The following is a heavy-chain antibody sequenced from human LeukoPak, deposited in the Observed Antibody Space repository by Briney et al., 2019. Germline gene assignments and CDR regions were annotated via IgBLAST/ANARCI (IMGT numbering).Heavy chain of an antibody. CDR3: AKGLLWFGELLFGFDY. V-gene: IGHV3-9*01. CDR2: ISWNSGSI. Sequence: PGGSLRLSCAASGFTFDDYAMHWVRQAPGKGPEWVSGISWNSGSIGYADSVKGRFTISRDNAKNSLYLQMNSLRAEDTALYYCAKGLLWFGELLFGFDYWGQGTLVTVSS. J-gene: IGHJ4*02. CDR1: GFTFDDYA. D-gene: IGHD3-10*01.